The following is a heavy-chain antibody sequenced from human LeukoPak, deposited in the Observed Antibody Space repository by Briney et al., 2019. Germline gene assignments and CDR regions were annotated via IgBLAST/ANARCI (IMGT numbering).Heavy chain of an antibody. Sequence: PSETLSLTCTVSGGSISSYYWSWIRQPAGKGLEWIGRIYISGSGSTNYNPSLKSRVTISVDTSKNQFSLKLSSVTAADTAVYYCARGYSSSWYFNWFDPWGQGTLVTVSS. D-gene: IGHD6-13*01. V-gene: IGHV4-4*07. CDR3: ARGYSSSWYFNWFDP. CDR2: IYISGSGST. J-gene: IGHJ5*02. CDR1: GGSISSYY.